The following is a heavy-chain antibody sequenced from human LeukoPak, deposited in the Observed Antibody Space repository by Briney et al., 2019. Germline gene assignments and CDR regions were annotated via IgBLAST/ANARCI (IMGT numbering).Heavy chain of an antibody. V-gene: IGHV1-18*01. J-gene: IGHJ4*02. CDR3: ARQVDTTMALPDY. CDR2: ISTYNYNT. CDR1: GYTFTSYA. D-gene: IGHD5-18*01. Sequence: ASVKVSCKTSGYTFTSYAVSWVRQAPGQRLEWMGWISTYNYNTNYAQKFRGRVTLTKDTSTSTVYMELRSLRSDDTAIYYCARQVDTTMALPDYWGQGTLVTVSS.